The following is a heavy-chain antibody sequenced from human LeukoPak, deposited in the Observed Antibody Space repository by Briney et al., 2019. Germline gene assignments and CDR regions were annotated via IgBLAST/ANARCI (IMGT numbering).Heavy chain of an antibody. Sequence: GGSLRLSCAVSGFTFSDYYMSWIRQGPGKGLEWLSYITTSGDTTFYADSVKGRFTISRDNAKNTLYLQMNSLRAEDTAVYYCARADVEMAGGNDYWGQGTLVTVSS. J-gene: IGHJ4*02. V-gene: IGHV3-11*04. CDR3: ARADVEMAGGNDY. CDR2: ITTSGDTT. CDR1: GFTFSDYY. D-gene: IGHD5-24*01.